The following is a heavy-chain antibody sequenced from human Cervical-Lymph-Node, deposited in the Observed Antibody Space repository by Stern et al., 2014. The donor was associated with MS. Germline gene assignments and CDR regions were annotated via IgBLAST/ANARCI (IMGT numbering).Heavy chain of an antibody. J-gene: IGHJ6*02. V-gene: IGHV2-5*02. CDR1: GFSLSTSGVG. CDR3: AHTRDLWSGYYDLNYYYGMDV. D-gene: IGHD3-3*01. Sequence: ESGPTLVKPTQTLTLTCTFSGFSLSTSGVGVGWIRQPPGKALEXLALIYWDDDKRYSPSLKSRLTITKDTSKNQVVLTMTNMDPVDTATYYCAHTRDLWSGYYDLNYYYGMDVWGQGTTVTVSS. CDR2: IYWDDDK.